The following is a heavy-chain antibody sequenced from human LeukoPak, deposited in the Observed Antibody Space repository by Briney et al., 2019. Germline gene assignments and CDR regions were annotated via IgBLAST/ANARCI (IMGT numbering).Heavy chain of an antibody. D-gene: IGHD4-17*01. CDR3: ARDQGVYGDYGNYYYGMDV. V-gene: IGHV1-46*01. CDR2: INPSCGST. Sequence: ASVKVSCKASGYTFTSYYMHWVRQAPGQGLEWMGIINPSCGSTSYAQKFQGRVTMTRDTSTSTVYMELSSLRSEDTAVYYCARDQGVYGDYGNYYYGMDVWGQGTTVTVSS. J-gene: IGHJ6*02. CDR1: GYTFTSYY.